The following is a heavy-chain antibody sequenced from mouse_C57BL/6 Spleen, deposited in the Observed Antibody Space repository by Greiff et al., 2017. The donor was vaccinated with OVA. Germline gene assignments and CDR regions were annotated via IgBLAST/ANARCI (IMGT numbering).Heavy chain of an antibody. CDR2: ILPGSGST. J-gene: IGHJ1*03. Sequence: VQRVESGAELMKPGASVKLSCKATGYTFTGYWIEWVKQRPGHGLEWIGEILPGSGSTNYNEKFKGKATFTADTSSNTAYMQLSSLTTEDSAIYYCARALYYGSSHWYFDVWGTGTTVTVSS. CDR1: GYTFTGYW. V-gene: IGHV1-9*01. D-gene: IGHD1-1*01. CDR3: ARALYYGSSHWYFDV.